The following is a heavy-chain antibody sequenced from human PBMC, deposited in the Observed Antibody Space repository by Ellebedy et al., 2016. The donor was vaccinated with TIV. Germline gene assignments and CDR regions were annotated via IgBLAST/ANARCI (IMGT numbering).Heavy chain of an antibody. CDR3: ARVGGYSYGPTYYYYYYGMDV. J-gene: IGHJ6*02. D-gene: IGHD5-18*01. Sequence: PGGSLRLSCAASGFTFSSYSMSWVRQAPGKGLEWVAVIWYDGSNKYYADSVKGRFTISRDNSKNTLYLQMNSLRAEDTAVYYCARVGGYSYGPTYYYYYYGMDVWGQGTTVTVSS. CDR2: IWYDGSNK. CDR1: GFTFSSYS. V-gene: IGHV3-33*08.